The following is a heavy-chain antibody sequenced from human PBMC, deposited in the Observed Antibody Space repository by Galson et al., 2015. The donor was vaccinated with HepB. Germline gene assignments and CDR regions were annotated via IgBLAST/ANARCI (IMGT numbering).Heavy chain of an antibody. V-gene: IGHV3-15*01. Sequence: SLRLSCAASGFTFSNAWMSWVRQAPGKGLEWVGRIKSKTDGGTTDYAAPVKGRFTISRDDSKNTLYLQMNGLKTEDTAVYYCTSDPNTAPYSDYWGQGTLVTVSS. D-gene: IGHD5-18*01. CDR3: TSDPNTAPYSDY. J-gene: IGHJ4*02. CDR1: GFTFSNAW. CDR2: IKSKTDGGTT.